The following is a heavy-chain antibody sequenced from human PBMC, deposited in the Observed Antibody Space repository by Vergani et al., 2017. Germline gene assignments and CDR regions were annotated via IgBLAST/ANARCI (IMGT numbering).Heavy chain of an antibody. D-gene: IGHD6-19*01. CDR1: GGSMSGYY. CDR3: ASDTHSGQRADR. J-gene: IGHJ3*01. CDR2: MYHSGST. Sequence: QVKLQESGPGLVKPSETLSLTCSVSGGSMSGYYWSWIRQPPGKELEWIGYMYHSGSTNYNPSLKTRVTISVDTSKNQFSLTLTSVTAADTAVYYCASDTHSGQRADRWGQGTNITVSS. V-gene: IGHV4-59*01.